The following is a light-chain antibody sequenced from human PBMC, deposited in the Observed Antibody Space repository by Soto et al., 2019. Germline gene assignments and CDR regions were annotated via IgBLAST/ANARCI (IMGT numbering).Light chain of an antibody. J-gene: IGKJ4*01. V-gene: IGKV1-5*03. Sequence: DIQMTQSPSTLSASVGDRVTITCRASQSITSWLAWYQQKPGKAPKILIYRASTLESGVPSRFSGSGSGTEFTLTISSLQPDDFATYYCQQHNSYPLTFGGVTKVEIK. CDR2: RAS. CDR3: QQHNSYPLT. CDR1: QSITSW.